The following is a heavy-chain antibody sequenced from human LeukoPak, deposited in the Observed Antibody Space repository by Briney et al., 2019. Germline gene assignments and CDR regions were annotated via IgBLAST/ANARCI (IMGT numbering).Heavy chain of an antibody. CDR3: AKTSLSDSSGHYYYMDV. CDR1: GFTFSSYS. CDR2: INSSSSTI. J-gene: IGHJ6*03. D-gene: IGHD3-3*01. V-gene: IGHV3-48*01. Sequence: GGSLRLSCAASGFTFSSYSMNWVRQAPGKGLEWVSYINSSSSTIYYADSVKGRFTISRDNSRNTVSLQLSNLRTEDTALYYCAKTSLSDSSGHYYYMDVWGKGTTVTVSS.